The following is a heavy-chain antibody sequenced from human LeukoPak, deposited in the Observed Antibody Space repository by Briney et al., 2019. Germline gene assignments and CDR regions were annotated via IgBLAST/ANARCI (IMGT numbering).Heavy chain of an antibody. CDR1: GFTFSSYS. D-gene: IGHD1-26*01. V-gene: IGHV3-48*01. Sequence: GGSLRLSCAASGFTFSSYSMNWVRQAPGKGLEWVSYISSSSSTIYYADSVKGRFTISRDNAKNSLYLQMNSLRAEDTAVYYCGRYSYYGMDVWGQGTTVTVSS. J-gene: IGHJ6*02. CDR3: GRYSYYGMDV. CDR2: ISSSSSTI.